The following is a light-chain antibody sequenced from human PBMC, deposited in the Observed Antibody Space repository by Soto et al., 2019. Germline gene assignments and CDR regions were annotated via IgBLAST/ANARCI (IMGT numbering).Light chain of an antibody. CDR3: QRYNNWHPIT. Sequence: EIGMTQSPATLSESPGDRATLSCRASPSVSGNLAWYPHIPGQAPRLLIYGASPRATGIPSRFSGSASGTEFTLNICRLQPEDFAGYYCQRYNNWHPITFGQGQRLEIK. CDR2: GAS. V-gene: IGKV3-15*01. J-gene: IGKJ5*01. CDR1: PSVSGN.